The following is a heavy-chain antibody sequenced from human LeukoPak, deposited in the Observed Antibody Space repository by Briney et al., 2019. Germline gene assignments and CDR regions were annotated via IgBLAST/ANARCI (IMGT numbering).Heavy chain of an antibody. J-gene: IGHJ6*03. Sequence: GGSLRLSCAASGFTFSTYWMHWVRQAPGKGLVWVSGINSDGGSTSYADSVKGRFTISRDNAKNALYLQINSLRAEDTAVYYCARGVQSSLYYYYYYYYMDVWGKGTTVTVSS. CDR2: INSDGGST. CDR3: ARGVQSSLYYYYYYYYMDV. CDR1: GFTFSTYW. D-gene: IGHD3-22*01. V-gene: IGHV3-74*01.